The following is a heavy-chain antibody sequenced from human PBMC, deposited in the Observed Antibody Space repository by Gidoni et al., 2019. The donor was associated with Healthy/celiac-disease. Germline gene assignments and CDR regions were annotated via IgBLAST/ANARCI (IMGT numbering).Heavy chain of an antibody. V-gene: IGHV3-9*01. CDR2: ISWNSGSI. CDR3: AKDAYYDSSGYPDY. J-gene: IGHJ4*02. D-gene: IGHD3-22*01. CDR1: GFTFDDYA. Sequence: EVQLVESGGGLVQPGRSLRLSCAASGFTFDDYAMHWVRQAPGKGVEWVSGISWNSGSIGYADSVKGRFTISRDNAKNSLYLQMNSLRAEDTALYYCAKDAYYDSSGYPDYWGQGTLVTVSS.